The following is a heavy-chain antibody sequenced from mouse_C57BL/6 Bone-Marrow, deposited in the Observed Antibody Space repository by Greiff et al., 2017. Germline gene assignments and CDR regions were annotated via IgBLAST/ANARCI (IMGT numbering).Heavy chain of an antibody. D-gene: IGHD1-1*01. CDR3: ARTLLLLAWFAY. CDR2: IWWDDDK. J-gene: IGHJ3*01. V-gene: IGHV8-8*01. CDR1: GFSLSTFGMG. Sequence: QVTLKESGPGILQPSQTLSLTCSFSGFSLSTFGMGVGWIRQPSGKGLEWLANIWWDDDKYYNPARKSRLTLSKDTSKNQVFLKIANVDTADTSTYSCARTLLLLAWFAYWGQGTLVTVSA.